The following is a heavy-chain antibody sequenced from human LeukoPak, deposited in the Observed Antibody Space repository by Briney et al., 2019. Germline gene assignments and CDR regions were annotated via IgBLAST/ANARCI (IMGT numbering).Heavy chain of an antibody. D-gene: IGHD4-17*01. CDR2: INPGGFDK. J-gene: IGHJ4*02. V-gene: IGHV3-7*01. Sequence: GGSLRLSCVASGFTFSGHWMTWVRQAPGKGLEWVGNINPGGFDKFYVDSVMGRFTMSRDNARNSLYLQMDSLRAEDTAVYYCARLKGTTSVFDYWGQGTLVTVSS. CDR3: ARLKGTTSVFDY. CDR1: GFTFSGHW.